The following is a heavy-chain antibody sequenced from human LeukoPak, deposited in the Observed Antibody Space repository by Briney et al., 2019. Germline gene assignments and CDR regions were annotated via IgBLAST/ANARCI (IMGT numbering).Heavy chain of an antibody. D-gene: IGHD2-8*01. CDR1: GYTFTGYY. J-gene: IGHJ6*03. Sequence: GASVKVSCKASGYTFTGYYMHWVRQAPGQGLEWMGRINPNSGGTNYAQKFQGRVTMTRDTSISTAYMELSRLRSDDTAVYYCARAQWPYYYMDVWGKRTTVTVSS. CDR2: INPNSGGT. CDR3: ARAQWPYYYMDV. V-gene: IGHV1-2*06.